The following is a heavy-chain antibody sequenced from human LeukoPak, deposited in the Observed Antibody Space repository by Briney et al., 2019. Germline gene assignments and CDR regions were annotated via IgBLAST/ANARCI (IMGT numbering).Heavy chain of an antibody. CDR2: ITTSDGNT. D-gene: IGHD7-27*01. J-gene: IGHJ4*02. CDR3: AKDGGLWVSAHWGDS. CDR1: GFTFSSYT. V-gene: IGHV3-23*01. Sequence: GGSLRLSCAASGFTFSSYTMSWVRQAPGKGLEWVSTITTSDGNTYYADSVKGRFTVSRDNSKNTLFLQMSSLRAEDTAVYYCAKDGGLWVSAHWGDSWGRGTLVTVSS.